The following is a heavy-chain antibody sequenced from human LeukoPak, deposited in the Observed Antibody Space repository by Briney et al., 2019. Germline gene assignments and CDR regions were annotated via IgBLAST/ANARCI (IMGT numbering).Heavy chain of an antibody. Sequence: ASVKVSCKASGYTFTSYDINWVRQAPGQGLEWMGWMNPNSGNTGYAQKFQGRVTMTRNTSISTAYMELSSLRSEDTAVHYCARTPSGTCSGGSCYSRWVDDAFDIWGQGTMVTVSS. V-gene: IGHV1-8*01. CDR2: MNPNSGNT. CDR3: ARTPSGTCSGGSCYSRWVDDAFDI. J-gene: IGHJ3*02. D-gene: IGHD2-15*01. CDR1: GYTFTSYD.